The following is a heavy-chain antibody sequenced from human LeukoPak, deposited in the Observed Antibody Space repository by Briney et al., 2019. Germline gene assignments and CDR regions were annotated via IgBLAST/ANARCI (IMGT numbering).Heavy chain of an antibody. V-gene: IGHV4-34*01. CDR2: INHSGST. D-gene: IGHD3-10*01. CDR1: GGSFSGYY. CDR3: ARLAYYYGSGSYYKSPRGYFDY. J-gene: IGHJ4*02. Sequence: PSETLSLICAVYGGSFSGYYWSWIRQPPGKGLEWIGEINHSGSTNYNPSLKSRVTISVDTSKNQFSLKLSSVTAADTAVYYCARLAYYYGSGSYYKSPRGYFDYWGQGTLVTVSS.